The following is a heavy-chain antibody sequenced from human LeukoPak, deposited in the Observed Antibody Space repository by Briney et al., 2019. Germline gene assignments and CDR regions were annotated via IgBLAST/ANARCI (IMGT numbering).Heavy chain of an antibody. Sequence: SETLSLTCSVSGGSISSNNHCWGWIRQPPGKGLEWIGNVHYRGSTYYNPSLKSRVTISVDTSKSQFSLKLSSVTAADTAVYYCARVTGSYYDDFVYWGQGTLVSVS. CDR3: ARVTGSYYDDFVY. CDR2: VHYRGST. D-gene: IGHD1-26*01. CDR1: GGSISSNNHC. V-gene: IGHV4-39*01. J-gene: IGHJ4*02.